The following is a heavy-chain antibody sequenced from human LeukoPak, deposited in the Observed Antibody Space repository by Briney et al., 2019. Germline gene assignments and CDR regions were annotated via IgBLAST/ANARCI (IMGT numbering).Heavy chain of an antibody. Sequence: ETLSLTCTVSGGSIISYYWNWVRQAPGKGLEWVAYISGSSATIDYADSVKGRFTISRDNAKNSVYLQMNSLRDEDTAVYYCARDRDYAFDSWGQGTLVTVSS. J-gene: IGHJ4*02. CDR1: GGSIISYY. V-gene: IGHV3-48*02. D-gene: IGHD4-17*01. CDR2: ISGSSATI. CDR3: ARDRDYAFDS.